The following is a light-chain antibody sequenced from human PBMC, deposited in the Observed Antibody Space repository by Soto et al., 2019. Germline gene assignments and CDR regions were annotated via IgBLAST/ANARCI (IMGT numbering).Light chain of an antibody. CDR3: QQRSNWPVT. CDR2: DAP. J-gene: IGKJ1*01. Sequence: EIVLTQSPATLSLSPGERATLSCRASQSVSRYLAWYQQKPGQAPRLLIYDAPKRATGISARFSGSGSGTDFTLTISSLEPEDFAVYYCQQRSNWPVTFGQGTKVETK. V-gene: IGKV3-11*01. CDR1: QSVSRY.